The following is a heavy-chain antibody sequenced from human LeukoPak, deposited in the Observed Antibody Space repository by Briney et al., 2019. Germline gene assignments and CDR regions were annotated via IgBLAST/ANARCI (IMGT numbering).Heavy chain of an antibody. D-gene: IGHD3-10*01. J-gene: IGHJ4*02. Sequence: PSETLSLTCAVYGGSFSGYYWSWIRRPPGKGLEWIGEINHSGSTNYNPSLKSRVTISVDTSKNQFSLKLSSVTAADTAVYYCARGLIEFGKYYYGRSYFDYWGQGTLVTVSS. CDR3: ARGLIEFGKYYYGRSYFDY. V-gene: IGHV4-34*01. CDR1: GGSFSGYY. CDR2: INHSGST.